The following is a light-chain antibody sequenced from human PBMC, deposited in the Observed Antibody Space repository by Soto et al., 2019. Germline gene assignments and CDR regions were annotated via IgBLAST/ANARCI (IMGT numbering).Light chain of an antibody. CDR1: QSISSRY. Sequence: VVLTPSPGTLSLSPGERATLSCRASQSISSRYLAWYQQKPGQAPRLLIYGASNRATGIPDRFSGGGSGTDFTLTISRLEPEDFAVYYCQQYGSSGTVGQGTKVDI. CDR2: GAS. CDR3: QQYGSSGT. V-gene: IGKV3-20*01. J-gene: IGKJ1*01.